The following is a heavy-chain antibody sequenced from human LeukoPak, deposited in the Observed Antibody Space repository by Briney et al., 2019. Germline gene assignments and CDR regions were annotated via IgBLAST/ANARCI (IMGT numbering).Heavy chain of an antibody. V-gene: IGHV4-34*01. J-gene: IGHJ6*02. CDR3: ARHDYRGINDGMDV. CDR2: INHSGST. D-gene: IGHD3-16*02. CDR1: GGSFSGHY. Sequence: SETLSLTCVVYGGSFSGHYWSWIRQPPGKGLEWIGEINHSGSTNYIPSLKSRVTISVDTSKSQFSLKLSSVTAADTAVYYCARHDYRGINDGMDVWGQRTTVIVSS.